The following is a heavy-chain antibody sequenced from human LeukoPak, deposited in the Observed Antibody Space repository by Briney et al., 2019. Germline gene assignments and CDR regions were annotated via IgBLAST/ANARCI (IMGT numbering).Heavy chain of an antibody. Sequence: GASVKVSCKASTYTFTDNSIHWVRQAPGQGPQWMGWINPNSGDTHYARNFQDRVTLTRDTSLSTAYMEPTSLRSDDTAMYYCARENSFGSGSYIFDSWGQGTLVTVSS. J-gene: IGHJ4*02. V-gene: IGHV1-2*02. D-gene: IGHD3-10*01. CDR1: TYTFTDNS. CDR2: INPNSGDT. CDR3: ARENSFGSGSYIFDS.